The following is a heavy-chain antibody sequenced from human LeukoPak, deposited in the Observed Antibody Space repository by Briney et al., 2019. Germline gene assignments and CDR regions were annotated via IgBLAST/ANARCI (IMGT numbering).Heavy chain of an antibody. Sequence: PSQTLSLTCSVSGDSVSSGGYYWSWIRQPPEKGLEWIGYIYYSGSTNYNPSLKNRVTISVDTSKNQFSLKLSSVTAADTAVYYCARSGSGIYWYFDLWGRGTLVTVCS. CDR3: ARSGSGIYWYFDL. D-gene: IGHD6-19*01. CDR1: GDSVSSGGYY. V-gene: IGHV4-61*08. J-gene: IGHJ2*01. CDR2: IYYSGST.